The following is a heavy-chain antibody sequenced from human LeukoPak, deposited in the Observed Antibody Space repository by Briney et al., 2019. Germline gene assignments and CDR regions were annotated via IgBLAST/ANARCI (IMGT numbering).Heavy chain of an antibody. CDR1: GFTFSSYA. J-gene: IGHJ1*01. D-gene: IGHD4-17*01. CDR2: IGGSISTT. V-gene: IGHV3-23*01. CDR3: ARAYGDNGGYFQQ. Sequence: GGSLRLSCAASGFTFSSYAMSWVRQAPGKGLEWVSVIGGSISTTYYADSVKGRFTISRDTSKNTLFLQMESLRRDDSAVYFCARAYGDNGGYFQQWGQGTLVTVSS.